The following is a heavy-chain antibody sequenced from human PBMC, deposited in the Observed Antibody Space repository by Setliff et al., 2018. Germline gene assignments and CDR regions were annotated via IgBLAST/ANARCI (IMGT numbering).Heavy chain of an antibody. CDR2: ITNSGGTI. J-gene: IGHJ4*02. CDR3: AKFVGYTYGYDY. D-gene: IGHD5-18*01. CDR1: GFTFSNYY. Sequence: LRLSCAASGFTFSNYYMSWIRQAPGKGLEWVSYITNSGGTIYYADSVKGRFTISRDNAKNSLYLQMNSLRAEDTALYYCAKFVGYTYGYDYWGRGTLVTVSS. V-gene: IGHV3-11*04.